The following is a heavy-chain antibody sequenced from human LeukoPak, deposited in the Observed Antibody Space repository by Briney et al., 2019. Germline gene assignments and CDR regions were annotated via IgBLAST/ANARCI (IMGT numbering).Heavy chain of an antibody. CDR2: IYSGGST. CDR3: ARDSYSSSFYLDY. Sequence: GGSLRLSCAASGFTVSSNYMSWVRQAPGKGLEWVSVIYSGGSTYYADSVKGRFTISRDNSKNTLYLQINSLRAEDTAVYYCARDSYSSSFYLDYWGQGTLVTVSS. CDR1: GFTVSSNY. V-gene: IGHV3-66*01. D-gene: IGHD6-6*01. J-gene: IGHJ4*02.